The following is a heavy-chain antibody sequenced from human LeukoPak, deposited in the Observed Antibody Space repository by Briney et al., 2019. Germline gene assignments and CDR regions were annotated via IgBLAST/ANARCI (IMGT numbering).Heavy chain of an antibody. J-gene: IGHJ6*03. Sequence: SETLSLTCTVSGGSISSGGYYWSWIRQPPGKGLEWIAYIYHRGATYYNPSLKSRVTISIDRSKNQFSLKLSSVTAADTAVYYCARTLSDFYFYMDVWAKGPRSPSP. V-gene: IGHV4-30-2*01. CDR3: ARTLSDFYFYMDV. CDR1: GGSISSGGYY. CDR2: IYHRGAT. D-gene: IGHD3-3*02.